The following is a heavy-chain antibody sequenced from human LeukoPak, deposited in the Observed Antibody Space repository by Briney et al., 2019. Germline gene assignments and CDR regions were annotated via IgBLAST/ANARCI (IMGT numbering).Heavy chain of an antibody. CDR1: GFTFSNYW. J-gene: IGHJ4*02. CDR2: INSDGSST. CDR3: AREGGARYYFDY. V-gene: IGHV3-74*01. Sequence: GGSLRLSCAASGFTFSNYWMRWVRQPPGKGLVWVSRINSDGSSTSYADSVKGRFTISRDNAKNTLYLQMNSLGAEDTAVYYCAREGGARYYFDYWGQGTLVTVSS. D-gene: IGHD3-16*01.